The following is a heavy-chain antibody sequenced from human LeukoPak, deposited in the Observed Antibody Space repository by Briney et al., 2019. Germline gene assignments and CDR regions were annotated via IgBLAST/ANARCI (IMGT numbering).Heavy chain of an antibody. J-gene: IGHJ4*02. CDR2: ISGSDGSISAVSGSDGST. CDR3: AKSEPTPGDGSYPDY. CDR1: GFTFSSYA. Sequence: GASLRLSCAASGFTFSSYAMSWVRQAPGKGLEWVSVISGSDGSISAVSGSDGSTYYADSVKGRFTISRDNSRNTLFLQMNSLRADDTAVYYCAKSEPTPGDGSYPDYWGQGTLVTVSS. D-gene: IGHD1-26*01. V-gene: IGHV3-23*01.